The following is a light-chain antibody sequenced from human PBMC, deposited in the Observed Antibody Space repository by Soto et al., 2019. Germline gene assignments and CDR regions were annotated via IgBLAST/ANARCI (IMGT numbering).Light chain of an antibody. V-gene: IGLV2-23*02. Sequence: SALTQPVSVSGAAGRAITISCTGTSSDVGSYNLVSWYQQHPGKAPKLMIYEVSKRPSGVSNRFSGSKSGNTASLTISGLQAEDEADYYCCSYAGSSTPLIFGTGTKVNVL. J-gene: IGLJ1*01. CDR1: SSDVGSYNL. CDR2: EVS. CDR3: CSYAGSSTPLI.